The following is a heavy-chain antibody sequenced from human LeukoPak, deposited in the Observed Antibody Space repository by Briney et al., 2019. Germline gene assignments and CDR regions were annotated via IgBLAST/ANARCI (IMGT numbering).Heavy chain of an antibody. CDR2: MNPNSGNT. D-gene: IGHD6-6*01. Sequence: ASVKVSCKASGYTFTSYDINWVRQATGQELEWMGWMNPNSGNTGYAQKFQGRVTITRNTSISTAYMELSSLRSEDTAVYYCARGGLSWYSSSYLFCYWGQGTLVTVSS. CDR3: ARGGLSWYSSSYLFCY. J-gene: IGHJ4*02. CDR1: GYTFTSYD. V-gene: IGHV1-8*03.